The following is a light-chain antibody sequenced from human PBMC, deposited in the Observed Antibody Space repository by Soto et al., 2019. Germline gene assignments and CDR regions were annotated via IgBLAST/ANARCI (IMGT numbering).Light chain of an antibody. CDR2: GAS. CDR3: QQYGSSRFT. CDR1: QSITNSY. Sequence: EIVLTQSPGTLSLSPGERATLSCRASQSITNSYLAWYQQKPGQAPRLLVYGASSRATGIPDRFSGSESGTDFTLTISRREPEDFAVYYCQQYGSSRFTFGTGTKVHVK. J-gene: IGKJ3*01. V-gene: IGKV3-20*01.